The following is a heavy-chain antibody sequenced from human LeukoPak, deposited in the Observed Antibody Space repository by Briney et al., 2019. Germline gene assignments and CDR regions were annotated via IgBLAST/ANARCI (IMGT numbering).Heavy chain of an antibody. V-gene: IGHV4-34*01. Sequence: SETLSLTCAVYGGSFSGYYWSWIRQPPGKGLEWIGEINHSGSTNYNPSLKSRVTISVDTSKNQFSLKLSSVTAADTAVYYCARYRRAVTTSVLYYGMDVWGQGARSPSP. CDR3: ARYRRAVTTSVLYYGMDV. J-gene: IGHJ6*02. CDR2: INHSGST. CDR1: GGSFSGYY. D-gene: IGHD4-17*01.